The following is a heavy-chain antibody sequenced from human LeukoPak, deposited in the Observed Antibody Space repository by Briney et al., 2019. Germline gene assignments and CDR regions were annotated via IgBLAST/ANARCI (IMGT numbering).Heavy chain of an antibody. D-gene: IGHD5-24*01. CDR3: ARRGDDYNDDFDI. V-gene: IGHV4-4*09. J-gene: IGHJ3*02. Sequence: SETLSLTCTVSGGSISSYYWSWIRQPPGKGLEWIGYIYTSGSTNYNPSLKSRVTISVDTSKNQFSLKLSSVTAADTAVYYCARRGDDYNDDFDIWGQGTMVTVSS. CDR2: IYTSGST. CDR1: GGSISSYY.